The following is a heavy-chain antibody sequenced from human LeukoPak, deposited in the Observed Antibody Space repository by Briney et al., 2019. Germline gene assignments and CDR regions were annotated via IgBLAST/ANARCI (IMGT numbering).Heavy chain of an antibody. Sequence: GRSLRLSCAASGFNFSNSAMHWVRQAPGKGLEWVAVISYDGINQDYVESVKGRFTISRDNSKNTLYLQMNSLRVENTAVYYSASHERDAFDFWGQGTLVTVSS. CDR1: GFNFSNSA. CDR3: ASHERDAFDF. CDR2: ISYDGINQ. J-gene: IGHJ4*02. V-gene: IGHV3-30-3*01.